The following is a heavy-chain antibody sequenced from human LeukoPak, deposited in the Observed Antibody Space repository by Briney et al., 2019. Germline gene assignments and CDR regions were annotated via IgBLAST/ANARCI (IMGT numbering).Heavy chain of an antibody. CDR3: AGPAGTTGTTGQNDAFDI. D-gene: IGHD1-1*01. Sequence: GESLKISCKGSGYSFTSYWIGWVRQMPGKGLEWMGVIYPGDSDTRYSPSFQGQVTISADKSISTAYLQWSSLKASDTAMYYCAGPAGTTGTTGQNDAFDIWGQGTMVTVSS. CDR2: IYPGDSDT. CDR1: GYSFTSYW. V-gene: IGHV5-51*01. J-gene: IGHJ3*02.